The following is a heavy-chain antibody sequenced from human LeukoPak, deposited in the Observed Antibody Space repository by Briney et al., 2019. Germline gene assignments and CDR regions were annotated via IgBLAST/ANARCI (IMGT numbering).Heavy chain of an antibody. CDR1: GGSISSGDYY. D-gene: IGHD5-18*01. J-gene: IGHJ3*02. CDR3: ARDIGPGYSYGQRPFDI. Sequence: SQTLSLTCTVSGGSISSGDYYWSWIRQPPGKGLEWIGYIYYSGSTYDNPSLKSRVTISVDTSKNQFSLKLSSVTAADTAVYYCARDIGPGYSYGQRPFDIWGQGTMVTVSS. V-gene: IGHV4-30-4*08. CDR2: IYYSGST.